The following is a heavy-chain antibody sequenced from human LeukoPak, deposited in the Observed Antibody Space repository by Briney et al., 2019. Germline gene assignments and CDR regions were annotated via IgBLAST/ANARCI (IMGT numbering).Heavy chain of an antibody. CDR1: GYTFTGYY. CDR2: INPNSGGT. J-gene: IGHJ5*02. CDR3: ARGNPRTYYDFWSGYAWFDP. D-gene: IGHD3-3*01. Sequence: ASVKVSCKASGYTFTGYYMHWVRQAPGQGLEWMGWINPNSGGTNYAQKFQGRVTMTRDTSISTAYVELSRLRSDDTAVYYCARGNPRTYYDFWSGYAWFDPWGQGTLVTASS. V-gene: IGHV1-2*02.